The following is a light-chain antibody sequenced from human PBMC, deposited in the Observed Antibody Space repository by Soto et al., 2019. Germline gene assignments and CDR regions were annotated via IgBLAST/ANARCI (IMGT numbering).Light chain of an antibody. V-gene: IGKV1-33*01. CDR2: DAS. CDR3: QQYDNLPTWT. Sequence: DIQMTQSPSSLPASLGDRATITCQASHDISNYLNWYQQKPGKAPKLLIYDASNLETGVPSRFSGSGSGTDFTFTISSLQPEDIATYYCQQYDNLPTWTFGQGTKVDIK. J-gene: IGKJ1*01. CDR1: HDISNY.